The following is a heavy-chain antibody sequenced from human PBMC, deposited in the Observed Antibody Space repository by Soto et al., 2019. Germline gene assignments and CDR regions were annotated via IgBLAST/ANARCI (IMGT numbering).Heavy chain of an antibody. Sequence: PGGSLRLSCAASGFTFSNYAMSRVRQAPGRGLEWVSAISGSGSSTYYADSVKGRFTISRDNSKNTLYLQMNTLRAEDTAVYYCAKGVGAFDIWGQGTMVTVSS. V-gene: IGHV3-23*01. CDR3: AKGVGAFDI. CDR2: ISGSGSST. J-gene: IGHJ3*02. CDR1: GFTFSNYA.